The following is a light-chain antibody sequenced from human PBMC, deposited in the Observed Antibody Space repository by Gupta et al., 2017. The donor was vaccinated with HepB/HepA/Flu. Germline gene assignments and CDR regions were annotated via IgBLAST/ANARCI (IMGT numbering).Light chain of an antibody. Sequence: QSVLTQPPSVSGAPGQRVPISCSGSSSNFGAGYNVHWYQKFPGAAPKLLIYANSDRPSGVPDRFSGSKFGTSASLAITGLQAEDEGDYYCQSYDHSLRGVVFGGGTKLTVL. J-gene: IGLJ2*01. CDR3: QSYDHSLRGVV. CDR1: SSNFGAGYN. V-gene: IGLV1-40*01. CDR2: ANS.